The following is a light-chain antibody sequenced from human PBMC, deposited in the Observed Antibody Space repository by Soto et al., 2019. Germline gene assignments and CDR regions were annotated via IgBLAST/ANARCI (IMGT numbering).Light chain of an antibody. J-gene: IGKJ4*01. CDR3: QQLKSYPLT. CDR2: AAS. V-gene: IGKV1-9*01. CDR1: QGIRSY. Sequence: DIQLTQSPSFLSASVGDRVTITCRASQGIRSYLAWYQVKPGKAPKPLIYAASTLHSGVPSGFSGSGSGTEFTLTISSLQPEDSATYYCQQLKSYPLTFGGGTKVEIK.